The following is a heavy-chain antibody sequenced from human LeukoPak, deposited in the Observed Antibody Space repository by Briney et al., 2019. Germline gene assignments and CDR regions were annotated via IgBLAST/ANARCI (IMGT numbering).Heavy chain of an antibody. D-gene: IGHD3-10*01. CDR3: AKDTDYYGSGSYHDY. J-gene: IGHJ4*02. CDR1: GFTFSSYA. Sequence: GGSLRLSCAASGFTFSSYAMSWVRQAPGKGLEWVSAISGSGGSTYYADSVKGRFTISRDNSKNTLYLQMNSLRAEDTAVYCCAKDTDYYGSGSYHDYWGQGTLVTVSS. V-gene: IGHV3-23*01. CDR2: ISGSGGST.